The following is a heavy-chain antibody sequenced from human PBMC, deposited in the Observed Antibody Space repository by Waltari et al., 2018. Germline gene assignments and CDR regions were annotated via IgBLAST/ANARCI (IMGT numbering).Heavy chain of an antibody. V-gene: IGHV4-59*01. CDR2: IYYRGRH. CDR3: ARDLVYYDSSGLAGWFDP. J-gene: IGHJ5*02. Sequence: QVQLQESGPGLVKPSETLSLTCTVSGGSISSYYWSWIRQPPGKGLEWIGYIYYRGRHNYTPSLKSRVTISVDTSKNQFSLKLSSVTAADTAVYYCARDLVYYDSSGLAGWFDPWGQGTLVTVSS. D-gene: IGHD3-22*01. CDR1: GGSISSYY.